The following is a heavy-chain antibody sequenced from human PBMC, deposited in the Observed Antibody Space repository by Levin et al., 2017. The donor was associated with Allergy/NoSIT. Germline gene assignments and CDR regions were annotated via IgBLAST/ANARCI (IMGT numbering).Heavy chain of an antibody. V-gene: IGHV1-8*01. D-gene: IGHD6-13*01. CDR1: GYTFTSYD. Sequence: GESLKISCKASGYTFTSYDINWVRQATGQGLEWMGWMNPNSGNTGYAQKFQGRVTMTRNTSISTAYMELSSLRSEDTAVYYCARFGSSWYHYYYYGMDVWGQGTTVTVSS. CDR3: ARFGSSWYHYYYYGMDV. CDR2: MNPNSGNT. J-gene: IGHJ6*02.